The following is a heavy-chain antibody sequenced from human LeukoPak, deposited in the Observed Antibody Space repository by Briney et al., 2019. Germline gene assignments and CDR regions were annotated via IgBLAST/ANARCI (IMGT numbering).Heavy chain of an antibody. CDR3: ARDGGDCSGDSCYVDY. Sequence: GGSLRLSCAASGFTFSSYGMHWVRQAPGKGLEWVSSIKWNGGSTGYADSVKGRFTISRDNAKNSLYLQMNSLRAEDTALYYCARDGGDCSGDSCYVDYWGQGTLVTASS. J-gene: IGHJ4*02. CDR2: IKWNGGST. D-gene: IGHD2-15*01. V-gene: IGHV3-20*04. CDR1: GFTFSSYG.